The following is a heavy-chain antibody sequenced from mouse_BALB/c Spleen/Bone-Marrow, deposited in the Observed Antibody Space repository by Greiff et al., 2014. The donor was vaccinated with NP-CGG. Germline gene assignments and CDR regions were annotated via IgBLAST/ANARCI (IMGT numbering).Heavy chain of an antibody. D-gene: IGHD1-1*01. CDR2: INPYNGGT. Sequence: DVHLVESGPELVKPGASMKISCKASGYSFTGYTMNWVKQSHGKSLEWIGLINPYNGGTSYNQKFKSKATLTVDKSSSTAYMELLSLTSEDSAVYYCARDYYGSSYGFAYWGQGTLVTVSA. CDR1: GYSFTGYT. J-gene: IGHJ3*01. CDR3: ARDYYGSSYGFAY. V-gene: IGHV1-18*01.